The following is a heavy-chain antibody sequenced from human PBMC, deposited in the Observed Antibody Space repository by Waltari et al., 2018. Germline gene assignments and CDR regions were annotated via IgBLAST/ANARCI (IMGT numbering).Heavy chain of an antibody. CDR3: ARRGYSQNWLDP. V-gene: IGHV4-34*02. J-gene: IGHJ5*02. CDR1: GVSFSAYY. CDR2: INDRDRI. Sequence: QVQLEQWGAGQLKPSETLSLTCAVSGVSFSAYYWNWIRHSPDKGLEWIGEINDRDRIRYNPSLQSRISISADTSKNQFSLKVTSLTVADTAMYYCARRGYSQNWLDPWGQGTRVTVSS. D-gene: IGHD5-18*01.